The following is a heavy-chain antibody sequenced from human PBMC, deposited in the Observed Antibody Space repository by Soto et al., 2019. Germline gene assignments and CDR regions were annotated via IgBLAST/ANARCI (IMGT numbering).Heavy chain of an antibody. V-gene: IGHV3-74*01. J-gene: IGHJ4*02. Sequence: EVQLVESGGVSVQPGGSLRLSCAASGFSLSNYWMHWVRQAPGKGLVWVSRINIDGSTTTYADSVKGRFTISRDNAKNTLYLQMNSLRYEDTAVYYCVRIRRGDGYTFGYWGQGTLVTVSS. CDR2: INIDGSTT. CDR3: VRIRRGDGYTFGY. D-gene: IGHD5-12*01. CDR1: GFSLSNYW.